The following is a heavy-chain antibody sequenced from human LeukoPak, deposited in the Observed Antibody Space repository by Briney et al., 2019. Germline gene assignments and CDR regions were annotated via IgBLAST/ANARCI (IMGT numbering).Heavy chain of an antibody. CDR2: IKQDGSDK. V-gene: IGHV3-7*01. D-gene: IGHD4-17*01. CDR3: AREAYGDPFDY. Sequence: PGGSLRLSCAASGFTFSSYWMSWVRQAPGKGLEWVANIKQDGSDKYYVDSVKGRFTISRDNAKNSLYLQMNSLRAEDTAVYYCAREAYGDPFDYWGQGTLVTVSS. CDR1: GFTFSSYW. J-gene: IGHJ4*02.